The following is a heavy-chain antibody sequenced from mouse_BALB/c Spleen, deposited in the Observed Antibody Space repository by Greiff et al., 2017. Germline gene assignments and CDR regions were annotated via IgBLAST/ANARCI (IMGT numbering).Heavy chain of an antibody. Sequence: EVQVVESGGGLVKPGGSLKLSCAASGFTFSSYAMSWVRQSPEKRLEWVAEISSGGSYTYYPDTVTGRFTISRDNAKNTLYLEMSSLRSEDTAMYYCARDDGNLRGYYAMDYWGQGTSVTVSS. CDR1: GFTFSSYA. V-gene: IGHV5-9-4*01. D-gene: IGHD2-1*01. J-gene: IGHJ4*01. CDR2: ISSGGSYT. CDR3: ARDDGNLRGYYAMDY.